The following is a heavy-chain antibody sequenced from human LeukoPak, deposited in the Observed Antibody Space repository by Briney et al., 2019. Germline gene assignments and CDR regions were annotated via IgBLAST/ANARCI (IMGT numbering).Heavy chain of an antibody. CDR1: GGSISGSSYY. Sequence: SETLSLTCTVSGGSISGSSYYWGWIRQPPGKGLEWIGSIYYSGSTYYNPSLKSRVTISVDTSKNQFSLKLSSVTAADTAVYYCARLPYSSSWFLDYWGQGTLVTVSS. V-gene: IGHV4-39*01. D-gene: IGHD6-13*01. CDR2: IYYSGST. J-gene: IGHJ4*02. CDR3: ARLPYSSSWFLDY.